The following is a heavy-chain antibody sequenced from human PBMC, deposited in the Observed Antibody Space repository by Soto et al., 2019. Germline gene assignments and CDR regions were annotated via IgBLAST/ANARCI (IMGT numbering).Heavy chain of an antibody. J-gene: IGHJ4*02. CDR3: AKDRSKVPAAISYFDY. V-gene: IGHV3-23*01. CDR1: GFTFSSYA. Sequence: GGSLRLSCAASGFTFSSYAMSWVRQAPGKGLEWVSAISGSGGSTYYADSVKGRFTISRDNSKNTLYLQTNSLRAEDTAVYYYAKDRSKVPAAISYFDYWGQGTLVTVSS. CDR2: ISGSGGST. D-gene: IGHD2-2*01.